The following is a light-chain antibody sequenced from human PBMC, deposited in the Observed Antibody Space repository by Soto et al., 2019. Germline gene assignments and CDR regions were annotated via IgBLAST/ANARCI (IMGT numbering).Light chain of an antibody. CDR1: SSDVGGYNY. CDR2: DVS. Sequence: QSALTQPASESGSPGQSITISCTGTSSDVGGYNYVSWYQQHPGKAPKLMIYDVSNRPSGVSNRFSGSKSGNTASLTISGLQAEDEADYYCSPYTSSSTYVFGTGTKVTVL. V-gene: IGLV2-14*01. CDR3: SPYTSSSTYV. J-gene: IGLJ1*01.